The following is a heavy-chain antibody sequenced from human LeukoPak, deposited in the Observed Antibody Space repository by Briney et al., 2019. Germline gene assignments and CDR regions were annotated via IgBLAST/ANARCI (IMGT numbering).Heavy chain of an antibody. D-gene: IGHD6-25*01. J-gene: IGHJ4*02. Sequence: SETLSLTCAVYGGSFSGYYWSWIRQPPGKGLEWVGEINHSGSTNYNPSLKSRVTISVDTSKNQFSLKLSSVTAADTAVYYCARPQRSSHRGAAAGFDYWGQGTLVTVSS. CDR2: INHSGST. CDR1: GGSFSGYY. V-gene: IGHV4-34*01. CDR3: ARPQRSSHRGAAAGFDY.